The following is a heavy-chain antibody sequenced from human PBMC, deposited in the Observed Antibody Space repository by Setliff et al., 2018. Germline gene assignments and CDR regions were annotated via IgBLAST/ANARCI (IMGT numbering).Heavy chain of an antibody. CDR2: IFMSGST. D-gene: IGHD2-21*01. Sequence: SQTLSLTCSVSGTSLDSIAYGNQFWGWIRQPAGKGLEWIGQIFMSGSTDYDPSFESRVTISLDMSKNQFFLDLTSVTAADTGVYYCVRAPVYCSGDCYPRYFDAWGQGTLVAVSS. J-gene: IGHJ5*02. V-gene: IGHV4-61*09. CDR3: VRAPVYCSGDCYPRYFDA. CDR1: GTSLDSIAYGNQF.